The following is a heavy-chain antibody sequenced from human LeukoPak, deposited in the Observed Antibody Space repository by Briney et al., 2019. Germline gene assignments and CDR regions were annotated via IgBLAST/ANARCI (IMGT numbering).Heavy chain of an antibody. CDR1: GFIFSNHW. V-gene: IGHV3-74*01. D-gene: IGHD1-14*01. CDR2: INSDGSNT. J-gene: IGHJ6*03. CDR3: ASEVRYYYYMDV. Sequence: GGSLRLSCAASGFIFSNHWMHWVRQAPGKGLVWVSRINSDGSNTSYADSVKGRFTISRDNAKNTLYLQMNSLRAEDTAVYYCASEVRYYYYMDVWGKGTTVTVSS.